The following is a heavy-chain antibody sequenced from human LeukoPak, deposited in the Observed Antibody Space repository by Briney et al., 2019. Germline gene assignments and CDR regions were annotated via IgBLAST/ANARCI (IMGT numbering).Heavy chain of an antibody. CDR1: GGSISSGDYY. D-gene: IGHD7-27*01. Sequence: SETLSLTCTVSGGSISSGDYYWSWIRQPPGQGLEWLVYIYYSGSTYYNPPLKSRVTISVATSKNQFSLKLSSVTAADTAVYYCAREASRWNLSGGDYWGQGTLVTVSS. CDR3: AREASRWNLSGGDY. CDR2: IYYSGST. V-gene: IGHV4-30-4*08. J-gene: IGHJ4*02.